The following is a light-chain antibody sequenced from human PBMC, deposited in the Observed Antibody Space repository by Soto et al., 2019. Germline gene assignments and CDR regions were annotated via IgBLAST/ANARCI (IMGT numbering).Light chain of an antibody. CDR1: QGISSA. J-gene: IGKJ4*01. Sequence: TPAPSPPSASVGDRVTIPCRASQGISSALAWAQQIPGQAPKPWIYDASSLESGGPSSVSASGSGPGFTLTIRSLQPEDFATYICQQTCRTPLTVGGGTKVDIK. CDR3: QQTCRTPLT. V-gene: IGKV1-13*02. CDR2: DAS.